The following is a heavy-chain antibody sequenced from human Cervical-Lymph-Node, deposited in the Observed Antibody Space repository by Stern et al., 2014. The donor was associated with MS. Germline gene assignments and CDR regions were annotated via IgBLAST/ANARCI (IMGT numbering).Heavy chain of an antibody. D-gene: IGHD3/OR15-3a*01. CDR1: EFTFSTFG. Sequence: VQLVESGGGVVQPGRSLRLSCAASEFTFSTFGMHWVRQAPGKGLQWVAVIGYDGSNAYYADSVKGRFTISRDNLKNTLYLQMNSLRAEDTAVYYCARAGFCLWTGNPPYYYYGMDVWGQGTTVTVSS. CDR2: IGYDGSNA. V-gene: IGHV3-30*19. J-gene: IGHJ6*02. CDR3: ARAGFCLWTGNPPYYYYGMDV.